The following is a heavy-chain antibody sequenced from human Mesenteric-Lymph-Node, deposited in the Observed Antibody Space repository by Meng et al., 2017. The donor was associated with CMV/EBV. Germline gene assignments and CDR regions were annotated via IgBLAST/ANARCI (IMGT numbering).Heavy chain of an antibody. J-gene: IGHJ3*02. CDR3: ARGGPDAFDI. Sequence: GSLRLSCAASGFTFSTYTMNWVRQPPGKGLEWIGEINHSGSTNYNPSLKSRVTISVDTSKNQFSLKLSSVTAADTAVYYCARGGPDAFDIWGQGTMVTVSS. V-gene: IGHV4-34*01. CDR1: GFTFSTYT. CDR2: INHSGST.